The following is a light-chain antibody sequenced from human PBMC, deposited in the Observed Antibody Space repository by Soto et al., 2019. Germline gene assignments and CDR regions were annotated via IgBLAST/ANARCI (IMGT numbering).Light chain of an antibody. CDR1: QTIINY. V-gene: IGKV3-20*01. J-gene: IGKJ4*01. CDR2: DSS. Sequence: EFVLTKPPGTLSLSPGEKPTLSCRPVQTIINYVAWYQQKPGQAPRVLIYDSSIRATGVPDRFSGSGSGTDFTLTISRLEPEDFAVYYCQQYVDSPETFGGGTKVEIK. CDR3: QQYVDSPET.